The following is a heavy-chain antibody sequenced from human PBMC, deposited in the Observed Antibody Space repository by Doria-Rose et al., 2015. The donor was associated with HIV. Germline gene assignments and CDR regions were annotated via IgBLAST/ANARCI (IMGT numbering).Heavy chain of an antibody. V-gene: IGHV1-2*02. CDR2: INPNTGSS. Sequence: SGAEVEKPGASVKVSCKSSGYIFITYYIHWVRQVPGQGLERMAWINPNTGSSNFAQKFQGRVSMTRDTSISTAYMELSGLRFDDTAVYYCARSVAGRDFYFDYWGQGSLVTVSS. CDR1: GYIFITYY. CDR3: ARSVAGRDFYFDY. J-gene: IGHJ4*02.